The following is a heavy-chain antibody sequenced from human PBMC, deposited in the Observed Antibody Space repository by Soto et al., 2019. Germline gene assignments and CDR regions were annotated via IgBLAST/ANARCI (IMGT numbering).Heavy chain of an antibody. J-gene: IGHJ3*02. CDR2: ISYDGSNK. CDR3: AKDDYGDYVGGCPFDI. D-gene: IGHD4-17*01. V-gene: IGHV3-30*18. Sequence: QVQLVESGRGVVQPGRSLRLSCAASGFTFSSYGMHWVRQAPGKGLEWVAVISYDGSNKYYADSVKGRFTISRDNSKNTLYLQMNSLRAEDTAVYYCAKDDYGDYVGGCPFDIWGQGTMVTVSS. CDR1: GFTFSSYG.